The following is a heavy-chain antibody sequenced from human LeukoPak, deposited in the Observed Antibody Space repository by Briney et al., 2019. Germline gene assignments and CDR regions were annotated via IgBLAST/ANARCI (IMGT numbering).Heavy chain of an antibody. CDR2: IYSGGST. V-gene: IGHV3-66*01. CDR1: GFTVSSNY. J-gene: IGHJ4*02. D-gene: IGHD6-6*01. Sequence: GGSLRLSCAASGFTVSSNYMSWVRQAPGKGLERVSVIYSGGSTYYADSVKGRFTISRDNSKNTLYLQMNSLRAEDTAVYYCARDPMYSSYWHDYWGQGTLVTVSS. CDR3: ARDPMYSSYWHDY.